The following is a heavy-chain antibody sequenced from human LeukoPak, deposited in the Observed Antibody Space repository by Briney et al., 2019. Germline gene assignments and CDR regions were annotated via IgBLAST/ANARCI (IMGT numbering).Heavy chain of an antibody. CDR2: VSGSGFTT. V-gene: IGHV3-23*01. CDR3: AKSMTSGSSWYYYFGMDV. CDR1: GFTFSSYA. D-gene: IGHD1-26*01. Sequence: GGSLRLSCAASGFTFSSYAMSWVRQAPGKGLEWVSAVSGSGFTTHYADSVKGRFTISRDNSKNTLCVQMNSLRAEDTAVYYCAKSMTSGSSWYYYFGMDVWGQGTTVTVSS. J-gene: IGHJ6*02.